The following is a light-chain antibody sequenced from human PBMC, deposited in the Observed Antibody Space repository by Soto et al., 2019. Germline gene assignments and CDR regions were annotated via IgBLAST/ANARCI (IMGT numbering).Light chain of an antibody. CDR1: QFIGDN. V-gene: IGKV3-15*01. Sequence: DIVMTQSPATLSVSPGDRAILSCRASQFIGDNLAWYQQKSGQAPRLLIYGAATRATAIPARFSGSRSGTEFILTISGLQSEDVAIYYCLQYSNWPPWTFGQGTRVDIK. J-gene: IGKJ1*01. CDR2: GAA. CDR3: LQYSNWPPWT.